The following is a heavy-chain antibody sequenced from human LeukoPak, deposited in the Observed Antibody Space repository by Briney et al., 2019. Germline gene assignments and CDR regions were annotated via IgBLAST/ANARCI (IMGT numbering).Heavy chain of an antibody. CDR1: GFTFSTYT. V-gene: IGHV3-21*06. CDR2: ILSGSSNI. Sequence: KTGGSLRLSCLASGFTFSTYTMNWVRQAPGKGLEWVSSILSGSSNIYYADSVKGRFTTSRDNAENSLYLQMNSLSVEDTAVYYCARAKTVTAGTGPFDIWGQGTMVTVSS. J-gene: IGHJ3*02. D-gene: IGHD6-13*01. CDR3: ARAKTVTAGTGPFDI.